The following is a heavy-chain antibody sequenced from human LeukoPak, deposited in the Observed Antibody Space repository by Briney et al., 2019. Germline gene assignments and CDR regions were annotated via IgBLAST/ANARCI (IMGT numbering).Heavy chain of an antibody. D-gene: IGHD3-9*01. J-gene: IGHJ4*02. CDR2: IWYDGSNK. V-gene: IGHV3-33*08. CDR3: ARGPYYDILTGPDY. CDR1: GFTFSDYY. Sequence: GGSLRLSCAASGFTFSDYYMSWIRQAPGKGLEWVAVIWYDGSNKYYADSVKGRFTISRDNSKNTLYMQMNSLRAEDTAVYYCARGPYYDILTGPDYWGQGGQGAASS.